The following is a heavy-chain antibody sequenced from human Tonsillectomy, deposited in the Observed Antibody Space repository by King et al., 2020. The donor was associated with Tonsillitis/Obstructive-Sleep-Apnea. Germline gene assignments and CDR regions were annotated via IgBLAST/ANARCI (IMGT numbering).Heavy chain of an antibody. D-gene: IGHD6-13*01. CDR1: GGSISSSSFY. CDR3: ARGRSWYYNWFDP. CDR2: IYYSGST. Sequence: LQLQESGPGLLKPSETLSLTCTVSGGSISSSSFYWAWIRQPPGKGLEWFGSIYYSGSTYYNPTPKSRVTISVDTSKNQFSLKLSSVTAADTAVYYCARGRSWYYNWFDPWGPGTLVTVSS. J-gene: IGHJ5*02. V-gene: IGHV4-39*01.